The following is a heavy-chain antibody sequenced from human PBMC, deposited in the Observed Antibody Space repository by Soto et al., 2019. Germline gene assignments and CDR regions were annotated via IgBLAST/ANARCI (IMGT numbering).Heavy chain of an antibody. D-gene: IGHD1-26*01. Sequence: QVQLQESGPGLVKPSETLSLTCTVSGGSVSSGSYYWSWIRQPPGKGLEWIGYIYYSGSTNYNPSLKSRVTISVDTSKNQFSLKLSSVTAADTVVYYCARAGLGDGSDYWGQGTLVTVSS. CDR3: ARAGLGDGSDY. J-gene: IGHJ4*02. CDR2: IYYSGST. V-gene: IGHV4-61*01. CDR1: GGSVSSGSYY.